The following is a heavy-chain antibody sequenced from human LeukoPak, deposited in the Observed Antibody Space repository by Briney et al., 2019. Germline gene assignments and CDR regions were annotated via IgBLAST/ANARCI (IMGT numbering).Heavy chain of an antibody. V-gene: IGHV3-48*01. CDR2: ISSSSSII. J-gene: IGHJ6*04. CDR1: GFTFSDFG. CDR3: ARDLTVPTSMDV. Sequence: GGSLRLSCAASGFTFSDFGMIWVRQAPGKGLEWVSYISSSSSIIYYADSVTGRLTISRDNAKNSLYLQMNSLRAEDTAVYYCARDLTVPTSMDVWGKGTTVTVSS. D-gene: IGHD2-2*01.